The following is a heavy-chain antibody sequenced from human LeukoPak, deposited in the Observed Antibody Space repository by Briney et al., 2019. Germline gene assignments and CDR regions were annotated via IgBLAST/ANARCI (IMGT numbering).Heavy chain of an antibody. V-gene: IGHV1-18*01. J-gene: IGHJ6*02. CDR1: GYTFTNYG. CDR3: ARDRVAGSFSYYGMDV. Sequence: ASVTLSCKASGYTFTNYGISWVRQAPGQGLEWMGWISAYNGNTNYAQKLQGRVTMTTDTSTSTAYMELRSLRSDDTAVYFCARDRVAGSFSYYGMDVWGQGTTVTVSS. D-gene: IGHD6-19*01. CDR2: ISAYNGNT.